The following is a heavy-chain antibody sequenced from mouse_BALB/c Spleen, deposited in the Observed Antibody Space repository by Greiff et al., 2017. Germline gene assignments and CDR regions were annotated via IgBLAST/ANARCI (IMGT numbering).Heavy chain of an antibody. J-gene: IGHJ4*01. Sequence: VKVVESGPGLVAPSQSLSITCTVSGFSLTSYGVHWVRQPPGKGLEWLGVIWAGGSTNYNSALMSRLSISKDNSKSQVFLKMNSLQTDDTAMYYCAREDYGYNYYAMDYWGQGTSVTVSS. D-gene: IGHD2-2*01. CDR2: IWAGGST. CDR1: GFSLTSYG. CDR3: AREDYGYNYYAMDY. V-gene: IGHV2-9*02.